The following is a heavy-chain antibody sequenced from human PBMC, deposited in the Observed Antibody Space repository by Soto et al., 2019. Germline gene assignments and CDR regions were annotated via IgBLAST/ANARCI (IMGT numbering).Heavy chain of an antibody. J-gene: IGHJ6*02. CDR1: AFTLSSYS. D-gene: IGHD2-21*01. Sequence: EVQLVESGGGLVQPGGSLRLSCAASAFTLSSYSMNWVRQAPGKGLEWVSYINSGSTTIYYADSVKGRFTISRDNAKNSRYLQINRLREEDTGVNYCVRDNPRYSGWDVLGQGNMVTVTS. V-gene: IGHV3-48*02. CDR3: VRDNPRYSGWDV. CDR2: INSGSTTI.